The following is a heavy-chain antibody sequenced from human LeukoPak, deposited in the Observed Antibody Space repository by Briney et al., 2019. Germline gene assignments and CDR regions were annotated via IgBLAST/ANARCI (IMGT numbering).Heavy chain of an antibody. CDR2: LYYSGST. Sequence: PSETLSLTCTVSGDSISSSIYYWGWIRQPPGKGLEWVGSLYYSGSTYYNPSLKSRVTISVDTSKNQFSLKLSSVTAADTAVYYCARQTNTAVIDYWGQGTLVTVSS. V-gene: IGHV4-39*01. CDR1: GDSISSSIYY. D-gene: IGHD5-18*01. J-gene: IGHJ4*02. CDR3: ARQTNTAVIDY.